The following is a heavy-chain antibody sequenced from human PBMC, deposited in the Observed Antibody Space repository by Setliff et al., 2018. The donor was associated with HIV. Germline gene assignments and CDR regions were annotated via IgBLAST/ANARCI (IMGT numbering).Heavy chain of an antibody. Sequence: ASVKVSCKASGYTFSSNYMHWVRQAPGQGLEWVGRINPDSRGTNYAQTFQGRVTMTRDTSVSTAYMELSRLGSDDTAVFYCARGVKGIATTGKYYFDYWGQGTLVTVSS. V-gene: IGHV1-2*06. D-gene: IGHD6-13*01. CDR1: GYTFSSNY. CDR2: INPDSRGT. CDR3: ARGVKGIATTGKYYFDY. J-gene: IGHJ4*02.